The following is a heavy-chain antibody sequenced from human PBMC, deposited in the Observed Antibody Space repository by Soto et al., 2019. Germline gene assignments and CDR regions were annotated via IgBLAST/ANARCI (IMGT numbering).Heavy chain of an antibody. CDR3: ATGTPRYSSSWYRDYYYYGMEV. CDR1: GYTLTELS. D-gene: IGHD6-13*01. J-gene: IGHJ6*02. V-gene: IGHV1-24*01. CDR2: FDPEDGET. Sequence: ASVKVSCKVSGYTLTELSMHWVRQAPGKGLEWMGGFDPEDGETIYAQKFQGRVTMTEDTSTDTAYMELSSLRSEDTAEYYCATGTPRYSSSWYRDYYYYGMEVWGQGTTVTVSS.